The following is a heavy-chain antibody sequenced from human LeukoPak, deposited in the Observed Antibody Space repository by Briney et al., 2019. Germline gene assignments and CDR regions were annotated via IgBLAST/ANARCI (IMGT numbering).Heavy chain of an antibody. CDR3: ARGSYDYVWGSYRFPEYFQH. D-gene: IGHD3-16*02. CDR1: GFTFSSYS. CDR2: ISSSSGTR. Sequence: GGSLRLSCAASGFTFSSYSMTWVRQAPGKGLEWVSYISSSSGTRYYADSVKGRFTISRDNAKNSLYLQMNSLRAEDTAVYYCARGSYDYVWGSYRFPEYFQHWGQGTLVTVSS. V-gene: IGHV3-48*04. J-gene: IGHJ1*01.